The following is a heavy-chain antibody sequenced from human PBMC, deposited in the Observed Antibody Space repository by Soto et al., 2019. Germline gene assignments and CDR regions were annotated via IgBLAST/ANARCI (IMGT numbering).Heavy chain of an antibody. V-gene: IGHV3-66*01. CDR2: IYSGGST. CDR3: AREYSSSWYEVSKFEEDYFDY. D-gene: IGHD6-13*01. CDR1: GFTVSSNY. Sequence: GGSLRLSCAASGFTVSSNYMSWVRQAPGKGLEWVSVIYSGGSTYYADSVKGRFTISRDNSKNTLYLQMNSLRAEDTAVYYCAREYSSSWYEVSKFEEDYFDYWGQGTLVTVSS. J-gene: IGHJ4*02.